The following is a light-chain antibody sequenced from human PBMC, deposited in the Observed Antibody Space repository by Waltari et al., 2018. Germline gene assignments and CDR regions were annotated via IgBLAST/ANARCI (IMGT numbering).Light chain of an antibody. CDR1: QSISNW. CDR3: QQYNTYSS. V-gene: IGKV1-5*03. CDR2: KAS. J-gene: IGKJ2*01. Sequence: IQTTQSPSSLSASVGDRVTITCRASQSISNWLAWYQQKPGKAPILLIYKASILKSGVPSRFSGGGSGTQFTLTISSLQPDDFATYYCQQYNTYSSFGQGTKLEIK.